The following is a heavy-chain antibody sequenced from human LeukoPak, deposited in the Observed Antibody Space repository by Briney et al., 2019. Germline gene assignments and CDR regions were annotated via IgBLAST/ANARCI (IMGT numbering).Heavy chain of an antibody. CDR2: IIPIFGTA. J-gene: IGHJ4*02. V-gene: IGHV1-69*05. Sequence: ASVKVSCKASGGTFSSYAISWVRQAPGQGREWMGRIIPIFGTANYAQKFQGRVTITTDESTSTAYMELSSLRSEDTAVYYCARGITMVRGELDNWGQGTLVTVSS. D-gene: IGHD3-10*01. CDR3: ARGITMVRGELDN. CDR1: GGTFSSYA.